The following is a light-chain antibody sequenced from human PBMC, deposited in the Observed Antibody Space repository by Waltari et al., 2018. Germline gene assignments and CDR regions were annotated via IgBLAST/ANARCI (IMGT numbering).Light chain of an antibody. Sequence: QSALTQPRSVSGSPGQSVTISCTGTSNDIGSNNFVSWYQYHPGKVPKLMIHDINERPSGVPDRSSGPKSGNTASLTISGLQADDEAEYYCCSYAGSYTLFGGGTKLTVL. CDR2: DIN. CDR1: SNDIGSNNF. CDR3: CSYAGSYTL. J-gene: IGLJ2*01. V-gene: IGLV2-11*01.